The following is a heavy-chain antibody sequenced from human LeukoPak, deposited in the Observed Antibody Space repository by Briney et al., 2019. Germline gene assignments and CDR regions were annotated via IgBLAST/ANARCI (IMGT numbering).Heavy chain of an antibody. Sequence: PGGSLRLSCAASGFTFSSYAMSWVRQAPGKGLEWDSAISGSGGSTYYADSVKGRFTISRGNSKNTLYPQMNSLRAEDTAVYYCAKAIEAELWFGEIYYYGMDVWGQGTTVTVSS. CDR1: GFTFSSYA. CDR3: AKAIEAELWFGEIYYYGMDV. V-gene: IGHV3-23*01. CDR2: ISGSGGST. J-gene: IGHJ6*02. D-gene: IGHD3-10*01.